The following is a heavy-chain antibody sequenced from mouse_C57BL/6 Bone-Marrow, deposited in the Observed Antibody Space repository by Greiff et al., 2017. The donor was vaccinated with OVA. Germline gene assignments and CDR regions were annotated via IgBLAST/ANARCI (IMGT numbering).Heavy chain of an antibody. J-gene: IGHJ3*01. D-gene: IGHD2-3*01. CDR3: ARSDGYYWFAY. V-gene: IGHV7-1*01. Sequence: DVKLVESGGGLVQSGRSLRLSCATSGFTFSDFYMEWVRQAPGKGLEWIAASRNKANDYTTEYSASVKGRFIVSRDTSQSILYLQMNALRAEDTAIYYGARSDGYYWFAYWGQGTLVTVSA. CDR1: GFTFSDFY. CDR2: SRNKANDYTT.